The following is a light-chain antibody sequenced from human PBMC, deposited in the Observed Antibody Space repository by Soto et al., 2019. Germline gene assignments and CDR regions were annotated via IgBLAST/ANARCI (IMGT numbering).Light chain of an antibody. J-gene: IGKJ1*01. Sequence: DIQMTQSPSTLSASVGDRVTITCRASQSISSWLAWYQQKPGKAPKLLIYKASSLESGVPSRFSGSGSGTEFTLTISSLQPDDFASYYCHQYNSYPWTLGQGTKVDIK. CDR2: KAS. CDR1: QSISSW. V-gene: IGKV1-5*03. CDR3: HQYNSYPWT.